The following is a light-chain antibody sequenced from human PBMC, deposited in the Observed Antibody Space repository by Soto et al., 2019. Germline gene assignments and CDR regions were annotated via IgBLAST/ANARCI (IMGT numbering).Light chain of an antibody. V-gene: IGKV1-5*03. CDR1: QSISSW. CDR2: KAS. CDR3: QQFNNAIT. Sequence: DIQMTQSPSTLSASVGDRVTITFRTSQSISSWLAWYQQKPGKAPKLLINKASSLESGVPSRFSGSGSGTEFTLTISSLQPEDFATYYCQQFNNAITFGQGTRLEI. J-gene: IGKJ5*01.